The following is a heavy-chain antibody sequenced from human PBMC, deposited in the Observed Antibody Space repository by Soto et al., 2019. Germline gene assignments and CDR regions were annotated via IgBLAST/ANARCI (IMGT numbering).Heavy chain of an antibody. Sequence: SETLSLTCTVSGGSISSGGYYWSWIRQHPGKGLGWIGYIYYSGSTYYNPSLKSRVNISVDTSKNQFSMKLSSVTAADTAVYYCARELRFGEDYYGMDVWGQGTTVTVSS. V-gene: IGHV4-31*03. CDR1: GGSISSGGYY. CDR2: IYYSGST. J-gene: IGHJ6*02. CDR3: ARELRFGEDYYGMDV. D-gene: IGHD3-10*01.